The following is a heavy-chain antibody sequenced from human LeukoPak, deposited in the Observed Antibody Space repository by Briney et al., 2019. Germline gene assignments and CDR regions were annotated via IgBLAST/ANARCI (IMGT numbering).Heavy chain of an antibody. CDR3: ARENVNRGSSWGYDYFGMDV. D-gene: IGHD6-13*01. J-gene: IGHJ6*02. CDR1: GYTFTSSYD. V-gene: IGHV1-8*01. CDR2: MNPYSGIT. Sequence: ASVKVSCKASGYTFTSSYDINWVRQAPGQGLEWMGWMNPYSGITGYPQKFQGRVTMTRDTSISTAYMELSSLTSEDTAVYFCARENVNRGSSWGYDYFGMDVWGQGIAVTVSS.